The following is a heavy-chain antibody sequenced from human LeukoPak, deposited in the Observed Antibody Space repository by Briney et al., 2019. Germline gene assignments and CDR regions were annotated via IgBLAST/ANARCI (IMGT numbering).Heavy chain of an antibody. CDR3: AKSGLPNAYYYYMDV. V-gene: IGHV3-23*01. J-gene: IGHJ6*03. Sequence: GGSLRLSCTASGFTFSSYAMSWVRQAPGKGLEWVSAISGSGGSTYYADSVKGRFTISRDNSKNTLYLQMNSLRAEDTAVYYCAKSGLPNAYYYYMDVWGKGTTVTVSS. CDR2: ISGSGGST. CDR1: GFTFSSYA. D-gene: IGHD5-12*01.